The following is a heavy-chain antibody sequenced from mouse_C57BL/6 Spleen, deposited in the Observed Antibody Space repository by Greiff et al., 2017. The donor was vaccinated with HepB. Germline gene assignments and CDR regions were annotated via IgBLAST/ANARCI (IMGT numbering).Heavy chain of an antibody. Sequence: EVKLVESGGGLVKPGGSLKLSCAASGFTFSSYAMSWVRQTPEKRLEWVATISDGGSYTYYPDNVKGRFTISRDNAKNNLYLQMSHLKSEDTAMYYCARDTPSYYGSSSYYFDYWGQGTTLTVSS. J-gene: IGHJ2*01. CDR1: GFTFSSYA. CDR3: ARDTPSYYGSSSYYFDY. CDR2: ISDGGSYT. D-gene: IGHD1-1*01. V-gene: IGHV5-4*01.